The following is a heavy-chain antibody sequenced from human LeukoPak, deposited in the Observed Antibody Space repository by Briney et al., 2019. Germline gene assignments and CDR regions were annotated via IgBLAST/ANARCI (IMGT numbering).Heavy chain of an antibody. Sequence: GGSLRLSCAASGFTVSSNYMSWVRQAPGKGLEWVSGISWKGTSIGYADSVKGRFTISRDNAKNSLYLEMHSLRAEDTAFYYCAKTYSSSWHWYFDLWGRGTLVTVSS. D-gene: IGHD2-2*01. CDR1: GFTVSSNY. CDR3: AKTYSSSWHWYFDL. CDR2: ISWKGTSI. J-gene: IGHJ2*01. V-gene: IGHV3-9*01.